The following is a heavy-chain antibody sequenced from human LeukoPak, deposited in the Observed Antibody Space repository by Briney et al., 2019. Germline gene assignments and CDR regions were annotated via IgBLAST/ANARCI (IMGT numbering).Heavy chain of an antibody. Sequence: GGSLRLSCAASGLIVSDSYISWVRQAPGKGLEWVSIVFSGGGRHYAESVEGRFTISRDNSENMVHLQMDDLRVDDTAVYYCARDRGRYYDSRGFYWGYYFDSWGQGILVTVST. J-gene: IGHJ4*02. CDR3: ARDRGRYYDSRGFYWGYYFDS. D-gene: IGHD3-22*01. CDR2: VFSGGGR. V-gene: IGHV3-66*01. CDR1: GLIVSDSY.